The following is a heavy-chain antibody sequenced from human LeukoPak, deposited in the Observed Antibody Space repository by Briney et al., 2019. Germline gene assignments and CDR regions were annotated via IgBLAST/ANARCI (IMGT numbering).Heavy chain of an antibody. Sequence: PGGSLRLSCAASGFTFSSYSMNWVRQAPGKGLEWVSGIYTNGRTRYADSVNGRFTISRDNSKNTLSLQMHSLRVEDTAVYYCAHLVWEYVGGLDVWGQGTTVTVSS. CDR3: AHLVWEYVGGLDV. D-gene: IGHD3/OR15-3a*01. V-gene: IGHV3-53*01. CDR2: IYTNGRT. J-gene: IGHJ6*02. CDR1: GFTFSSYS.